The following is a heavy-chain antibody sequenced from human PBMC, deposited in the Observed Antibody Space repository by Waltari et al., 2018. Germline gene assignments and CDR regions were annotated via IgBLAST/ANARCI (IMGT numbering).Heavy chain of an antibody. CDR3: ATDRERYLEWFFDY. J-gene: IGHJ4*02. CDR2: ISYDGTYK. CDR1: GFSFSTYG. D-gene: IGHD3-3*01. V-gene: IGHV3-30*03. Sequence: QVQLMESGGGVVQPGRSLRLSCAASGFSFSTYGMHGVRQAPGKGLEWLAVISYDGTYKYYGESVKGRFTVSRDKSGNTLYLQMNSLRAEDSALYYCATDRERYLEWFFDYWGQGTRVTVSS.